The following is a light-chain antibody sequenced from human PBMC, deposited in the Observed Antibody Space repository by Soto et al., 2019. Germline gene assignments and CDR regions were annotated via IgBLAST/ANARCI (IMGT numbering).Light chain of an antibody. CDR1: NSDVGAYDY. CDR2: EVS. V-gene: IGLV2-14*03. CDR3: ASHTTTNTRV. Sequence: QSVLTQPASVSGSPGQSIAISCTGTNSDVGAYDYVSWYQQHPDRAPSLVIYEVSNRPSGVSNRFSGSKSVNTATLTISGLQAEDEADYYCASHTTTNTRVFGTGTKVTVL. J-gene: IGLJ1*01.